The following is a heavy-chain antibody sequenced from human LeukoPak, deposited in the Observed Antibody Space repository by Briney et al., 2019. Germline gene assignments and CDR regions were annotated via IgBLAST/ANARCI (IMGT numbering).Heavy chain of an antibody. D-gene: IGHD3/OR15-3a*01. V-gene: IGHV3-66*03. J-gene: IGHJ5*02. CDR3: ARDRAANQDWVEFDP. CDR2: IRDSGEA. CDR1: GFRVSDYY. Sequence: PGGSLRLSCAVSGFRVSDYYMSWVRQAPGKGLEWVGLIRDSGEAFYADFARGRFALSRDESENTLYLQMNSLRVEDTAVYFCARDRAANQDWVEFDPWGQGTPVIVSS.